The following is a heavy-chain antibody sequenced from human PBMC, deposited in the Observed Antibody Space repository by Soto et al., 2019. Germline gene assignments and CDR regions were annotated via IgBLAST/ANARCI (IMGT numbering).Heavy chain of an antibody. J-gene: IGHJ4*01. V-gene: IGHV3-33*01. Sequence: GGSLRLSCAASGFTFSSYGMHWVRQAPGKGLEWVAVIWYDGSKDYYADSVKGRFTTSRDNSKNTVYLQMDNLRVEDTAVYYCARVDVECFNYWGQGALVTVSS. D-gene: IGHD3-3*01. CDR1: GFTFSSYG. CDR2: IWYDGSKD. CDR3: ARVDVECFNY.